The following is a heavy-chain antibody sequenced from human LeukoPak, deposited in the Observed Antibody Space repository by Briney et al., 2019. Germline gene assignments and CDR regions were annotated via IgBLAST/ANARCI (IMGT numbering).Heavy chain of an antibody. CDR1: GFTFNNAW. Sequence: GGSLRLSCAASGFTFNNAWMNWVRQAPGKGLEWVAVISYDGSNKYYADSVKGRFTISRDNSKNTLYLQMNSLRAEDTAVYYCAKGPLWELLPFGYWGQGTLVTVSS. J-gene: IGHJ4*02. CDR2: ISYDGSNK. CDR3: AKGPLWELLPFGY. D-gene: IGHD1-26*01. V-gene: IGHV3-30*18.